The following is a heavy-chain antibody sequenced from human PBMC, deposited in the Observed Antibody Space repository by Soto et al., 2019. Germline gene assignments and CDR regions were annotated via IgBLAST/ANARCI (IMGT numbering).Heavy chain of an antibody. V-gene: IGHV3-30-3*01. J-gene: IGHJ4*02. D-gene: IGHD3-16*01. CDR2: ISYDGSNK. CDR1: GFTFSSYA. CDR3: ASLGY. Sequence: QVQLVESGGGVVQPGRSLRLSCAASGFTFSSYAMHWVRQAPGKGLEWVAVISYDGSNKYYADSVKGRFTISRDNSKNTRYLQMNSLRAEDTAVYYCASLGYWGQGTLVTVSS.